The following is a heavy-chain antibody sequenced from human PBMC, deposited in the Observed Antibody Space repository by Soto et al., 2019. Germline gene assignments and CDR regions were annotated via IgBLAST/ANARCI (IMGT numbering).Heavy chain of an antibody. V-gene: IGHV3-23*01. CDR2: ISGSGGST. D-gene: IGHD2-15*01. CDR1: GFTFSSYA. J-gene: IGHJ3*02. Sequence: GGSLRLSCAASGFTFSSYAMSWVRQAPGKGLEWAPAISGSGGSTYYADSVKGRFTISRDNSKNTLYLQMNSLRAEDTAVYYCAKSLVVVVAATLTNAFDIWGQGTMVTVSS. CDR3: AKSLVVVVAATLTNAFDI.